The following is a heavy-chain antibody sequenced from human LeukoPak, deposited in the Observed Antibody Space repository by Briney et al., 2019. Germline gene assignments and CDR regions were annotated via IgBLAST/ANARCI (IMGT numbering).Heavy chain of an antibody. CDR1: GFTFSSCA. D-gene: IGHD6-19*01. CDR2: ISYDGSNK. J-gene: IGHJ4*02. V-gene: IGHV3-30-3*01. CDR3: ARDPIAVAKYYFDY. Sequence: GSLRLSCAASGFTFSSCAMHWVRQAPGKGLEWAAVISYDGSNKYYADSVKGRFTISRDNSKNTLYLQMNSLRAEDTAVYYCARDPIAVAKYYFDYWGQGTLVTVSS.